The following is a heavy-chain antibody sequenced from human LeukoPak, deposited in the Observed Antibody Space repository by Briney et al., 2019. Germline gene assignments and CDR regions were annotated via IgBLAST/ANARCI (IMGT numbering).Heavy chain of an antibody. CDR2: ISSSSSYI. CDR1: GFTFSSYS. Sequence: PGGSLRLSCAASGFTFSSYSMNWVRKAPGKGLEWVSSISSSSSYIYYADSVKGRFTISRDNAKNSLYLQMNSLRAEDTAVYYCARGLPGERGYYYGMDVWGQGTTVTVSS. J-gene: IGHJ6*02. CDR3: ARGLPGERGYYYGMDV. V-gene: IGHV3-21*01. D-gene: IGHD2-21*01.